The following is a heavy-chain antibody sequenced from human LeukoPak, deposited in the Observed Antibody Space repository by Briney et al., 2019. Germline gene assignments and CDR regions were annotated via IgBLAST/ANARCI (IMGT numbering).Heavy chain of an antibody. CDR3: VRVIGAPNYYYYMDV. D-gene: IGHD3-22*01. CDR1: GGSISSSSYY. J-gene: IGHJ6*03. V-gene: IGHV4-39*07. CDR2: IYYSGST. Sequence: SETLSLTCTVSGGSISSSSYYWGWIRQPPGKGLEWFGSIYYSGSTYYNPSLKSRVTISVDTSKNQCSLKLSSVTAADTAVYYCVRVIGAPNYYYYMDVWGKGTTVTVSS.